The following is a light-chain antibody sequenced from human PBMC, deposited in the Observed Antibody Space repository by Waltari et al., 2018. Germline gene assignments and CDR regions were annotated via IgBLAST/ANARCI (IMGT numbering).Light chain of an antibody. V-gene: IGKV2-30*02. CDR1: QSPLHTDGNTH. CDR2: KVS. J-gene: IGKJ2*01. Sequence: DVVMTQSPLSLPVTLGQPASISCRSSQSPLHTDGNTHLTWFQQKPGQSPRRLIYKVSKRDSGVPDRFSGSGSGTDFTLEISRVEAEDVGVYYCMQGSHWPLTFGQGTKLEI. CDR3: MQGSHWPLT.